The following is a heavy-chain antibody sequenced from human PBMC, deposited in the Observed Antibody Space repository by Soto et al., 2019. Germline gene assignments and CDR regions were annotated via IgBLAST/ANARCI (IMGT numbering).Heavy chain of an antibody. CDR2: ISGSGDSI. D-gene: IGHD2-15*01. V-gene: IGHV3-23*01. CDR1: GFTFSNYA. J-gene: IGHJ4*02. CDR3: AKRGGFVAFDY. Sequence: EVPLLESGGDLVQPGGSLRLSCAASGFTFSNYAMSWVRQAPGKGLEWVSLISGSGDSINYADSVKGRFTISRDNSKNTLYLQMNSLTAEDTAVYYCAKRGGFVAFDYWGQGTLVTVSS.